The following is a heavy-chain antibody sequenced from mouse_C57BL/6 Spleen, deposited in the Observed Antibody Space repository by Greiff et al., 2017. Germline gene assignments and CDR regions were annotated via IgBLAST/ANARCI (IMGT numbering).Heavy chain of an antibody. J-gene: IGHJ3*01. CDR2: IHPKSGST. Sequence: QVQLQQPGAELVKPGASVKLSCKASGYTFTSYWMHWVKQRPGQGLEWIGMIHPKSGSTNYNEKFKSKATLTVDKSSSTAYMQLSSLTSEDSAVYYCARAEGTKFAYWGQGTLVTVSA. CDR3: ARAEGTKFAY. D-gene: IGHD3-3*01. CDR1: GYTFTSYW. V-gene: IGHV1-64*01.